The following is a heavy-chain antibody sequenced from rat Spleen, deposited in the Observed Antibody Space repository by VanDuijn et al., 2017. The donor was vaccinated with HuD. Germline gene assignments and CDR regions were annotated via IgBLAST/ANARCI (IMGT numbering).Heavy chain of an antibody. D-gene: IGHD4-3*01. Sequence: EVQLVESGGGLVQPGRPLKLSCAASGFTFSDYNMAWVRQAPKQGLEWVATLSYDGSSTYYRDSVNGRFTISIDNAKSTLYLQLGSLRSADTALYYCARHNSGSGVLDAWGQGVSVTVSS. CDR1: GFTFSDYN. V-gene: IGHV5-7*01. J-gene: IGHJ4*01. CDR2: LSYDGSST. CDR3: ARHNSGSGVLDA.